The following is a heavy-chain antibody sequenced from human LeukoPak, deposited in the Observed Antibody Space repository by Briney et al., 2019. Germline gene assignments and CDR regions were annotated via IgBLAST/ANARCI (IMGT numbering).Heavy chain of an antibody. CDR3: ARVTGYVMEDYFDY. D-gene: IGHD6-13*01. Sequence: KASQTLSLTCTVSGGSISSGSYYWSWIRQPAGKGLEWIGRIYSSGNTNSNPSLKSRVTISVDTSKNQFSLRLSSVTAADTAVYYCARVTGYVMEDYFDYWGQGTLVTVSS. J-gene: IGHJ4*02. CDR1: GGSISSGSYY. CDR2: IYSSGNT. V-gene: IGHV4-61*02.